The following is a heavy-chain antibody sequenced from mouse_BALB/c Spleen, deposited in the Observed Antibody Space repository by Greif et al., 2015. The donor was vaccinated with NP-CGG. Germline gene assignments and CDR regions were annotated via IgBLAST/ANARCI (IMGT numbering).Heavy chain of an antibody. CDR3: TRERDYYYGSSPSWFAY. CDR2: ISSGGSYT. V-gene: IGHV5-6-4*01. D-gene: IGHD1-1*01. CDR1: GFTFSSYT. J-gene: IGHJ3*01. Sequence: EVKLVESGGGLVKPGGSLKLSCAASGFTFSSYTMSWVRQTPEKRLEWVATISSGGSYTYYPDSVKGRFTISRDNAKNTLYLQMSSLKSEDTAMYYCTRERDYYYGSSPSWFAYWGQGTLVTVSA.